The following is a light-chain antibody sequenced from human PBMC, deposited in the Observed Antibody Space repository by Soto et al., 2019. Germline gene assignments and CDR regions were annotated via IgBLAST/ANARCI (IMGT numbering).Light chain of an antibody. V-gene: IGLV1-40*01. CDR1: SSNIGAGYE. J-gene: IGLJ1*01. CDR2: ENN. CDR3: QSYDSSLSGYV. Sequence: QSVLTQPPSVSEAPGQRVTISCTGSSSNIGAGYEAHWYQQVPGTAPKLLIYENNKRPSGVPDRFSGSKSGTSASLAITGLPAEDEAEYYCQSYDSSLSGYVFGTGTKLTVL.